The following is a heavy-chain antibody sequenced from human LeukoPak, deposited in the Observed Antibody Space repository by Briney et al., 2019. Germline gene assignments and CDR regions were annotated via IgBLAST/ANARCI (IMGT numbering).Heavy chain of an antibody. Sequence: SQTLSLTCAISGDSVSSNSAAWNWIRQSPSRGLEWLGRTYYRSKWYNDHAVSVKSRITINPDTSKNQFSLQLNSVTPEDTAVYYCAREESFLAAAGCHFDYWGQGTLVTVSS. CDR1: GDSVSSNSAA. D-gene: IGHD6-13*01. J-gene: IGHJ4*02. V-gene: IGHV6-1*01. CDR2: TYYRSKWYN. CDR3: AREESFLAAAGCHFDY.